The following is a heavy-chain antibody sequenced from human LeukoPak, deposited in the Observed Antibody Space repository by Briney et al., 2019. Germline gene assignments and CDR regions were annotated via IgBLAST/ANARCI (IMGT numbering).Heavy chain of an antibody. V-gene: IGHV3-53*01. CDR3: ARVTLGFDSRTYYPTTFDY. D-gene: IGHD3-22*01. CDR2: IYTGGSS. CDR1: GFTVSSNY. Sequence: GGSLRLSCAASGFTVSSNYMSWVRQAPGKGLEWVSLIYTGGSSYYADSVKGRFTISRDTSINTLYLQMNSLRVEDAAVYYCARVTLGFDSRTYYPTTFDYWGQGTQVTVSS. J-gene: IGHJ4*02.